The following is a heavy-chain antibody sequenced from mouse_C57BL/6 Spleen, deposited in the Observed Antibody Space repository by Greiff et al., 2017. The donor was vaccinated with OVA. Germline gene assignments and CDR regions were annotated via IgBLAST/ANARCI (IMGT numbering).Heavy chain of an antibody. J-gene: IGHJ4*01. CDR2: IHPSDSDT. CDR3: AGYYSGSCSYYAMED. Sequence: QVQLQQPGAELVKPGASVKVSCKASGYTFTSYWMHWVKQRPGQGLEWIGRIHPSDSDTKYTQKFKGKATLTVDKSSSTAYMQLSSLTSEDSAVYDCAGYYSGSCSYYAMEDWGQGTSVTVSS. V-gene: IGHV1-74*01. CDR1: GYTFTSYW. D-gene: IGHD1-3*01.